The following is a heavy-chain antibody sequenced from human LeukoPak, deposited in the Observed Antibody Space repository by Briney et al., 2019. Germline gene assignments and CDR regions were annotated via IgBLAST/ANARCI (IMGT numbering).Heavy chain of an antibody. CDR2: FYYSGST. CDR1: GGSISSTSYF. Sequence: PSETLSLTCTVSGGSISSTSYFWGWIRQPPGKGLEWIGSFYYSGSTYYNPSLKSRVTISVDASKIQYSLRLSSVTAADTAFYYCAGYGDYSSRYLDNWGQGTLVTVSS. D-gene: IGHD4-17*01. J-gene: IGHJ4*02. V-gene: IGHV4-39*01. CDR3: AGYGDYSSRYLDN.